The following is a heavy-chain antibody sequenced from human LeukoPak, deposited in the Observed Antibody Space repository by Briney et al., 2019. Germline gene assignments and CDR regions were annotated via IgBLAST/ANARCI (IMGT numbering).Heavy chain of an antibody. CDR1: GGSISSYY. V-gene: IGHV4-59*08. D-gene: IGHD6-13*01. CDR3: ASLPVGAAAGSRPFDY. CDR2: IYYSGST. J-gene: IGHJ4*02. Sequence: SETLSLTCTVSGGSISSYYWSWIRQPPGKGLEWIGYIYYSGSTNYNPSLKSRVTISVDTSKNQFPLKLSSVTAADTAVYYCASLPVGAAAGSRPFDYWGQGTLVTVSS.